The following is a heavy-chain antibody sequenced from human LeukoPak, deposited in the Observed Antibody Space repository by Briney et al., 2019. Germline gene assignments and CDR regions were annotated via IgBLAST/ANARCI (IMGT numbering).Heavy chain of an antibody. CDR1: GGSISSYY. V-gene: IGHV4-30-4*08. CDR3: ARAPYYSPLYCSSASCYSFNGLDI. J-gene: IGHJ3*02. D-gene: IGHD2-2*02. CDR2: IYYSGTM. Sequence: SATLSLPCTVSGGSISSYYWSWIRQPPGKGLEWIGYIYYSGTMYYNPSLQSRLTMSVDTSKNQFSLKLSSVTAADTAVYYCARAPYYSPLYCSSASCYSFNGLDIWGQGTKVTVSS.